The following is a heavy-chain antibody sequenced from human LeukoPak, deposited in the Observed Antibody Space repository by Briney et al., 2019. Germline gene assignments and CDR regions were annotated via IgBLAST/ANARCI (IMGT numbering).Heavy chain of an antibody. Sequence: GGSLRLSCAASGFTFSSYEMNWVRQAPGKGLEWVSYISSSGSTIKCAESVKGRFTITRDKAKNSLYLQMNSLRAEDTAVYYCARASYYDTIYYWGQGTLVTVSS. J-gene: IGHJ4*02. CDR1: GFTFSSYE. CDR3: ARASYYDTIYY. D-gene: IGHD3-22*01. CDR2: ISSSGSTI. V-gene: IGHV3-48*03.